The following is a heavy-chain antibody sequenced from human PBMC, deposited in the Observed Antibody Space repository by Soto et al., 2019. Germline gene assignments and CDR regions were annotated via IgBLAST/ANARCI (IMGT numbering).Heavy chain of an antibody. Sequence: ASVKVSCKASGYTFTSYYMHWVRQATGQGLEWMGWMNPNSGNTGYAQKFQGRVTMTRNTSISTAYMELSSLRSEDTAVYYCARKLAVAGILNIWGQGTMVTVSS. D-gene: IGHD6-19*01. V-gene: IGHV1-8*02. J-gene: IGHJ3*02. CDR3: ARKLAVAGILNI. CDR1: GYTFTSYY. CDR2: MNPNSGNT.